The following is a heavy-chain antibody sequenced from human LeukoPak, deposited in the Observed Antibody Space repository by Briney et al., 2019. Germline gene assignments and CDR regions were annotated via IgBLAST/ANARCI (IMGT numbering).Heavy chain of an antibody. J-gene: IGHJ4*02. CDR1: GFTFSGDA. D-gene: IGHD3-9*01. CDR2: ISGSGAHT. V-gene: IGHV3-23*01. CDR3: ARDWFNDY. Sequence: QPGGSLRLSCIASGFTFSGDAMNWIRQVPGKGLEWVSAISGSGAHTFYADSVEGRFTVSRDNFNDTLYLQMNSLRVDDTAIYYRARDWFNDYWGQGTLATVSS.